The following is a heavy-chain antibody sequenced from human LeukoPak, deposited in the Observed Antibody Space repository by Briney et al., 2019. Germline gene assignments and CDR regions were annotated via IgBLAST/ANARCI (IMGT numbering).Heavy chain of an antibody. CDR3: ARDFRMPGTVEGFDY. D-gene: IGHD4-23*01. J-gene: IGHJ4*02. CDR1: GGSISSSSYY. V-gene: IGHV4-39*07. CDR2: IYYSGST. Sequence: SETLSLTCTVSGGSISSSSYYWGWIRQPPGKGLEWIGSIYYSGSTYYNPSLKSRVTISVDTSKNQFSLKLSSVTAADTAVYYCARDFRMPGTVEGFDYWGQGTLVTVSS.